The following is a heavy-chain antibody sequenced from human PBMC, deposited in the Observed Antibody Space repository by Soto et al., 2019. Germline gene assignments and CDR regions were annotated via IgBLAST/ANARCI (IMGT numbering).Heavy chain of an antibody. CDR2: INPSSSHI. D-gene: IGHD2-15*01. J-gene: IGHJ3*01. CDR1: GFTFSTYH. Sequence: EVQLVESGGGLVMPGGSLRLSCAASGFTFSTYHMNWVRQAPGKGLEWVSSINPSSSHIYYADSVRGRFTISRDNPKNSLDLKPNRLRPEGAAVYYCARGYCGGGGCYLRRDAIDVWGQGTMVTVSS. V-gene: IGHV3-21*01. CDR3: ARGYCGGGGCYLRRDAIDV.